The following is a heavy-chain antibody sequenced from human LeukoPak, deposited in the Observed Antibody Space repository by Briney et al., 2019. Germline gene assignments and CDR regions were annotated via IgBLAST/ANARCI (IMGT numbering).Heavy chain of an antibody. J-gene: IGHJ4*02. CDR3: ARDTLFSRLVRFDY. D-gene: IGHD6-19*01. V-gene: IGHV4-34*01. CDR2: INHSGST. CDR1: GGSFSGYY. Sequence: SETLSLTCAVYGGSFSGYYWSWIRQPPGKGLEWIGEINHSGSTNYNPSLKSRVTISVDTSKNQFSLKLSSVTAADTAVYYCARDTLFSRLVRFDYWGQGTLVTVSS.